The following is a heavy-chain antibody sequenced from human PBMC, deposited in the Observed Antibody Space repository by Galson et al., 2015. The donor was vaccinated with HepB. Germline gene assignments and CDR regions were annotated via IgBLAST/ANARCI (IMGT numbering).Heavy chain of an antibody. CDR1: GFSLSDYW. J-gene: IGHJ6*02. CDR2: ISNGGGSAI. V-gene: IGHV3-11*01. CDR3: ARDYRNKGMDV. Sequence: SLRLSCAASGFSLSDYWKTWIRQAPGKGLEWISYISNGGGSAIYYADSVKGRFTVSRDYAKNRLYLQMSSLRAEDTAVYYCARDYRNKGMDVWGQGTTVTVSS. D-gene: IGHD1-26*01.